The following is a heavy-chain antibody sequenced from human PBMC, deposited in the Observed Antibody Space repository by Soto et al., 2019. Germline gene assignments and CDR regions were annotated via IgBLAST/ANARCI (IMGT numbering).Heavy chain of an antibody. CDR3: ARLQLGGDRMLSWFDP. D-gene: IGHD2-21*02. V-gene: IGHV1-2*02. CDR1: GYTFTAYY. CDR2: INPNSGGT. Sequence: QVQLVQSGAEVKKPGASVKVSCKASGYTFTAYYMHSLRQAPGQGLEWMGWINPNSGGTKYAQKFQGSVTMTNDTSISTAYMELSRLGSDDTAVYYCARLQLGGDRMLSWFDPWGQGTLVTVSS. J-gene: IGHJ5*02.